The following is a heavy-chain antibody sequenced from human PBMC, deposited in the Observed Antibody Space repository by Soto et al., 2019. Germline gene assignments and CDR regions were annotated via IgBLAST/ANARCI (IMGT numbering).Heavy chain of an antibody. V-gene: IGHV5-51*01. Sequence: GDSLKMCFQGSGYSFTTYWIGLVRQIHGKGLEWMGIINPGDSDIRYSPSFQGQVTISADRSTNTAYLKWSSLKASDTPIYYCARYEQFYYNFYGMDVWGQGTTVTVSS. CDR1: GYSFTTYW. CDR2: INPGDSDI. CDR3: ARYEQFYYNFYGMDV. J-gene: IGHJ6*02. D-gene: IGHD3-16*01.